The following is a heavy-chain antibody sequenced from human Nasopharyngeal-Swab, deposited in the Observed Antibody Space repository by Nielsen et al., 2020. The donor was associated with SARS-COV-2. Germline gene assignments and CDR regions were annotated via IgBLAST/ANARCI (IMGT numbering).Heavy chain of an antibody. J-gene: IGHJ4*02. Sequence: GESLNISCATSGFSFSSYSMTWVGQAPGKGLEWVANIKQDGSESYYVDSVKGRFTISRDNAKNSLFLQMNSLRAEDTAVYYCARDRTDYDFWSHYYTYYLDFWGQGTLVTVSS. D-gene: IGHD3-3*01. CDR3: ARDRTDYDFWSHYYTYYLDF. CDR2: IKQDGSES. V-gene: IGHV3-7*01. CDR1: GFSFSSYS.